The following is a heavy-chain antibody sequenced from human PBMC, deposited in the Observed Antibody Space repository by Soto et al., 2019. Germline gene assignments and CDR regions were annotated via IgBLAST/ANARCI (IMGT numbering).Heavy chain of an antibody. J-gene: IGHJ4*02. CDR2: ISTITNYT. CDR3: ARGHNRIDF. Sequence: EVQLVESGGGLVKPGGSLRLSCAASGFTFTNYRTNWVRQAPGKGLEFVSCISTITNYTYYADSVKGRFTISRDNAKDSLSLQMSSLRAEDTAVYYCARGHNRIDFWGQGTLVTVSS. CDR1: GFTFTNYR. V-gene: IGHV3-21*01. D-gene: IGHD2-15*01.